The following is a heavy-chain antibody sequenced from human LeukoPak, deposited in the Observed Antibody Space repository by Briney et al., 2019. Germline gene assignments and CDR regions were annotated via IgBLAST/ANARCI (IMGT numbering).Heavy chain of an antibody. CDR2: IYTTGST. CDR1: GGSISSYY. D-gene: IGHD4-17*01. J-gene: IGHJ4*02. CDR3: ARAPTTVTIEYFDY. V-gene: IGHV4-4*07. Sequence: SETLSLTRTVSGGSISSYYWSWIRQPAGKGLEWIGRIYTTGSTNYSPSLKSRVTMSVDKSKNQFSLKLNSVTAADTAVYYCARAPTTVTIEYFDYWDQGTLVTVSS.